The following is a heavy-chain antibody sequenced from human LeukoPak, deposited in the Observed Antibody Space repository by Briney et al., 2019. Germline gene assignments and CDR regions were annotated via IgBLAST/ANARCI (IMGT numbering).Heavy chain of an antibody. CDR3: ARDEPGIAVAGPLPYYMDV. CDR1: GFTFSSYS. V-gene: IGHV3-48*04. J-gene: IGHJ6*03. CDR2: ISSSSSTI. Sequence: GGSLRLSCAASGFTFSSYSMNWVRQAPGKGLEWVSYISSSSSTIYYADSVKGRFTISRDNAKNSLYLQMNSLRAEDTAVYYCARDEPGIAVAGPLPYYMDVWGKGTTVTVSS. D-gene: IGHD6-19*01.